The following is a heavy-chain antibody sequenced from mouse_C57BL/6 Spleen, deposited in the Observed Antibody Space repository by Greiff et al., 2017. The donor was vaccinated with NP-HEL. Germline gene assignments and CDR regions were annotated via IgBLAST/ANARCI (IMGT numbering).Heavy chain of an antibody. CDR2: FHPYNDDT. CDR3: ARGANWDGGGYFDY. Sequence: VKLQESGAELVKPGASVKMSCKASGYTFTTYPIEWMKQNHGKSLEWIGNFHPYNDDTKYNEKFKGKATLTVEKSSSTVYLELSRLTSDDSAVYYCARGANWDGGGYFDYWGQGTTLTVSS. CDR1: GYTFTTYP. V-gene: IGHV1-47*01. J-gene: IGHJ2*01. D-gene: IGHD4-1*01.